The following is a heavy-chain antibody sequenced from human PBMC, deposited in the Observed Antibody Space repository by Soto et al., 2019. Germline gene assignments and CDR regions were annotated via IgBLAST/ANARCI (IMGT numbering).Heavy chain of an antibody. Sequence: HPGGPLRLSCAASGFTASSNYMSWVRQAPGQGLEWCSVTSSGGSTYYAYSVKGRFTISRDNSKNTLYLPMNSRRAEDTAVYYCARGLVYSSFGYYYYMNFCVKGTTVTISS. CDR1: GFTASSNY. V-gene: IGHV3-66*01. CDR3: ARGLVYSSFGYYYYMNF. D-gene: IGHD6-13*01. CDR2: TSSGGST. J-gene: IGHJ6*03.